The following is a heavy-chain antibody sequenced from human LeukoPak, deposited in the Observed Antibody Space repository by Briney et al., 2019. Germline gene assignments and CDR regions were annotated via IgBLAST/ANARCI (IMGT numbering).Heavy chain of an antibody. J-gene: IGHJ5*02. CDR3: ARAPYYYGSGSYWFDP. CDR2: IYYSGST. V-gene: IGHV4-31*03. CDR1: GGSISSGGYY. Sequence: SETLSLTCTVSGGSISSGGYYWSWIRQHPGKGLEWIGYIYYSGSTYYNPSLKGRVTISVDTSKNQFSLKLSSVTAADTAVYYCARAPYYYGSGSYWFDPWGQGTLVTVSS. D-gene: IGHD3-10*01.